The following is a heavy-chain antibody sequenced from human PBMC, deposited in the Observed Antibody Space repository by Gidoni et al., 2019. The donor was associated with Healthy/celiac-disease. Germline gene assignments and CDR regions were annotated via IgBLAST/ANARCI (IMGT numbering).Heavy chain of an antibody. Sequence: QVQLVESGGGVVQPGRSLRLSCAASGFTFSSYGMHWVRQAPGKGLEWVAVISYDGSNKYYADSVKGRFTISRDNSKNTLYLQMNSLRAEDTAVYYCAKDTADIVVVVAAMRYYGMDVWGQGTTVTVSS. CDR3: AKDTADIVVVVAAMRYYGMDV. CDR1: GFTFSSYG. CDR2: ISYDGSNK. D-gene: IGHD2-15*01. J-gene: IGHJ6*02. V-gene: IGHV3-30*18.